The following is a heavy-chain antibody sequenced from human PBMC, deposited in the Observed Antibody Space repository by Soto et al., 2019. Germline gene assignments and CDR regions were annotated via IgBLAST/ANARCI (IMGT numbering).Heavy chain of an antibody. Sequence: GGSLRLSCAASGFTLNNYAMSWVRQAPGKGLEWVSGISLSGGSTYYADSVRGRFTISRDNSKNTLYLQMNSLRAEDTAVYYCARDQDTYGPAVINFWGQGTLVTVSS. J-gene: IGHJ1*01. CDR2: ISLSGGST. CDR1: GFTLNNYA. D-gene: IGHD3-10*01. CDR3: ARDQDTYGPAVINF. V-gene: IGHV3-23*01.